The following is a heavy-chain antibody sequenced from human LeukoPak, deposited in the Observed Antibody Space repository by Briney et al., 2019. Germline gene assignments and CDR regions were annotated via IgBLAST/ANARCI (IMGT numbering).Heavy chain of an antibody. D-gene: IGHD4-17*01. J-gene: IGHJ4*02. CDR2: INPNSGGT. CDR3: AVDINDYGDYAYYFDY. Sequence: ASVKVSCKASGYTFTGYYMHWVRQAPGQGLEWMGWINPNSGGTNYAQKFQGGVTMTRDTSISTAYMELSRLRSDDTAVYYCAVDINDYGDYAYYFDYWGQGTLVTVSS. CDR1: GYTFTGYY. V-gene: IGHV1-2*02.